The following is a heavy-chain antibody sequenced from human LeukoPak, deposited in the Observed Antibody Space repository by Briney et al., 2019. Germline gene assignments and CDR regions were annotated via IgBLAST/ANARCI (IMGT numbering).Heavy chain of an antibody. CDR3: ARGPPGGQFDP. D-gene: IGHD3-10*01. V-gene: IGHV3-33*01. Sequence: GGSLRLSCAASGFIFSSSDMHWVRQAPGKGLEWVAIIYYDGYNKYNADSVKGRFTISRDNSKNMLFLQLNSLRVEDTAVYYCARGPPGGQFDPWGQGTLVTVSS. CDR1: GFIFSSSD. J-gene: IGHJ5*02. CDR2: IYYDGYNK.